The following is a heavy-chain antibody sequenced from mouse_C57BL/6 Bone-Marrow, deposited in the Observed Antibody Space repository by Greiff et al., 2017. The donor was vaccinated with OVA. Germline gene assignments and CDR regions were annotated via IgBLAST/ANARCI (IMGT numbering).Heavy chain of an antibody. D-gene: IGHD2-1*01. Sequence: VQLQQSGAELARPGASVKLSCKASGYTFTSYGISWVKQRTGQGLEWIGEIYPRSGNNYYNEKFKGKAPLTADKSSSTAYMELRSLTSEDSAVYFCARCDYGNYYAMDYWGQGTSVTVSS. CDR2: IYPRSGNN. CDR1: GYTFTSYG. CDR3: ARCDYGNYYAMDY. J-gene: IGHJ4*01. V-gene: IGHV1-81*01.